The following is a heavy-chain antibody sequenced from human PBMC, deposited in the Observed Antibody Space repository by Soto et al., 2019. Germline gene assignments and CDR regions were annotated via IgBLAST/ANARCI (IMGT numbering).Heavy chain of an antibody. D-gene: IGHD6-13*01. CDR1: GGSISSSSYY. CDR2: IYYSGST. Sequence: SETLSLTCTVSGGSISSSSYYWGGIRHPPGKGLEWIGSIYYSGSTYYNPSLKSRVTISVDTSKNQFSLKPSSVTAADTAVYYCARRKFSSSWSNYFDYWGQGTPVTVSS. V-gene: IGHV4-39*01. J-gene: IGHJ4*02. CDR3: ARRKFSSSWSNYFDY.